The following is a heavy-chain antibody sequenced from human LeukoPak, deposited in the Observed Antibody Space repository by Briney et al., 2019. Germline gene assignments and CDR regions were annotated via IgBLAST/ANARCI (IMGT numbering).Heavy chain of an antibody. J-gene: IGHJ3*02. V-gene: IGHV3-53*01. D-gene: IGHD5-18*01. CDR1: GFTVSSNY. CDR2: IYSGGST. CDR3: AREGIQLWLRGAFDI. Sequence: GGSLRLSCAASGFTVSSNYMSWVRQAPGKGLEWVPVIYSGGSTYYADSVKGRFTISRDNSKNTLYLQMNSLRAEDTAVYYCAREGIQLWLRGAFDIWGQGTMVTVSS.